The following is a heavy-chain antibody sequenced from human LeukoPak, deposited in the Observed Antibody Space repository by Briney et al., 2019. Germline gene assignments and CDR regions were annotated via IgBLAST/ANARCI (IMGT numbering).Heavy chain of an antibody. D-gene: IGHD6-13*01. CDR1: GYTFTGYY. CDR2: INPNSGGT. Sequence: ASVTVSCKASGYTFTGYYMHWVRQAPGQGLEWMGWINPNSGGTNYAQKFQGRVTMTSDTSISTAYMELSRLRSDDTAVYYCARDQVVAAAATGDYWGQGTLVTVSA. CDR3: ARDQVVAAAATGDY. V-gene: IGHV1-2*02. J-gene: IGHJ4*02.